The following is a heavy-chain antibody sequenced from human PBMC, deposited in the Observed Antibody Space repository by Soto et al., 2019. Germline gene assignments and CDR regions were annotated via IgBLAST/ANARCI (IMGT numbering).Heavy chain of an antibody. CDR3: ASVYDYYGSGSYDYFDY. Sequence: SVKVSCKASGGTLSSYTISWVRQAPGQGLEWMGRIIPVLGIANYAQKFQDRVTITADKSTNTAYMELSSLRSEDTAVYYCASVYDYYGSGSYDYFDYWGQGTLVTVSS. D-gene: IGHD3-10*01. V-gene: IGHV1-69*02. J-gene: IGHJ4*02. CDR2: IIPVLGIA. CDR1: GGTLSSYT.